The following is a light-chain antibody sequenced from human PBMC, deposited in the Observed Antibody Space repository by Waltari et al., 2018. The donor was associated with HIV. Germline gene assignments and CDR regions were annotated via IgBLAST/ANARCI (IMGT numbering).Light chain of an antibody. J-gene: IGKJ1*01. CDR1: QNINFY. V-gene: IGKV1-39*01. CDR2: TAS. Sequence: DIQMTQSPSSLSASVGDRVTITCRSSQNINFYLSWYQQKPGRAPNLLMHTASSLQTGVPARFSGSGAGTDFTLTISSLQLEDYATYYCQQSHSPPWTFGQGTKVDIK. CDR3: QQSHSPPWT.